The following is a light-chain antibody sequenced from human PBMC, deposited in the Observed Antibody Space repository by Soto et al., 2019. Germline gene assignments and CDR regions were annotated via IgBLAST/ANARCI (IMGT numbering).Light chain of an antibody. CDR2: SAS. CDR1: QGISSY. J-gene: IGKJ1*01. V-gene: IGKV3D-15*01. CDR3: QQYNNSPWT. Sequence: EMVITQSPSTLAESPGESAILSCRASQGISSYLAWYQQKPGQAPRLLIYSASSRATGIPDRFSGSGSGTDFTLTINSLQPEDFAVYYCQQYNNSPWTFGQGTKVDIK.